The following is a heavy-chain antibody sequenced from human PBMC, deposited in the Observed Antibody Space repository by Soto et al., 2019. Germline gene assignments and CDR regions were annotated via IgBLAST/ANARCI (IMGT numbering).Heavy chain of an antibody. Sequence: QVQLEQSGAEVKKPGSSVKISCKASGGTLSDHGVSWLRQAPGQGLEWVGGTIPVFNTANYAPKCQGRFTMAADTSTNIAYMDLGSLRSDDTASYYCALGVYGSGNYYTGPSAFDIWGQGTLVIVSS. CDR1: GGTLSDHG. V-gene: IGHV1-69*06. CDR3: ALGVYGSGNYYTGPSAFDI. D-gene: IGHD3-10*01. CDR2: TIPVFNTA. J-gene: IGHJ3*02.